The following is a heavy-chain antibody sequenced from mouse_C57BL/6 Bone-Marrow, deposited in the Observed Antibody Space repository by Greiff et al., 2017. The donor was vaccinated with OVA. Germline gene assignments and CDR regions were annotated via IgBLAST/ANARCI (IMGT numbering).Heavy chain of an antibody. CDR3: ARDLLYYYGSSYGY. CDR2: IYPGDGDT. CDR1: GYAFSSYW. Sequence: VKLMESGAELVKPGASVKISCKASGYAFSSYWMNWVKQRPGKGLEWIGQIYPGDGDTNYNGKFKGKATLTADKSSSTAYMQLSSLTSEDSAVYFCARDLLYYYGSSYGYWGQGTTLTVSS. V-gene: IGHV1-80*01. D-gene: IGHD1-1*01. J-gene: IGHJ2*01.